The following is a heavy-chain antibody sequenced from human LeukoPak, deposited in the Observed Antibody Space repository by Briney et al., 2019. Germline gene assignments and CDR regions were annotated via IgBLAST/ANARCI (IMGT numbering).Heavy chain of an antibody. CDR1: GGSFSGYY. CDR2: INHSGST. CDR3: ARSSSTWTRQLDY. Sequence: PSETLSLTCAVYGGSFSGYYWSWIRQPPGKRLEWIGEINHSGSTNYNPSLKSRVTISVDTSKNQFSLKLNSVTAADTAVYYCARSSSTWTRQLDYWGQGTLVTVSS. J-gene: IGHJ4*02. D-gene: IGHD6-13*01. V-gene: IGHV4-34*01.